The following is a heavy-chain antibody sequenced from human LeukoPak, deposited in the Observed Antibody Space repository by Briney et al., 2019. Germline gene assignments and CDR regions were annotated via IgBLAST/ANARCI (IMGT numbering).Heavy chain of an antibody. CDR2: INPSGGST. CDR3: ARTGARYSGSYAQDDWFDP. CDR1: GYTFTSYY. D-gene: IGHD1-26*01. Sequence: GASVKVSCKASGYTFTSYYMHWVRQAPGQGLEWMGIINPSGGSTSYAQKFQGRVTMTRDTSTSTVYMELSSLRSEDTAVYYCARTGARYSGSYAQDDWFDPWGQGTLVTVSS. J-gene: IGHJ5*02. V-gene: IGHV1-46*01.